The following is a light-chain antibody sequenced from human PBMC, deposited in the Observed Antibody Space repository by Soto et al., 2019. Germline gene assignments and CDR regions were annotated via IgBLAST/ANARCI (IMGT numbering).Light chain of an antibody. CDR3: CTYAGHVPK. Sequence: QSVLTQPASVSGSPGQSITISCAGTTSDVAYYDLVSWYQQHPGRAPKLLICEVDKRPSGISVRFSGSKSGATASLTISGLLPEDEAVYFCCTYAGHVPKFGGGTK. V-gene: IGLV2-23*02. J-gene: IGLJ2*01. CDR1: TSDVAYYDL. CDR2: EVD.